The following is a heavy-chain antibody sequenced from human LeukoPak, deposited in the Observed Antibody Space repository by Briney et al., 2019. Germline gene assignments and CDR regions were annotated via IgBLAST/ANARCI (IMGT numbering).Heavy chain of an antibody. J-gene: IGHJ4*02. V-gene: IGHV1-2*02. Sequence: GASVKVSCNASGYTFTGYYMHWVRQAPGQGLEWMGWINPNSGGTNDAQKFQGRVTMTRDTSISTAYMELSRLRSDDTAVYYCAREVGANDYWGQGTLVTVSS. CDR2: INPNSGGT. CDR3: AREVGANDY. D-gene: IGHD1-26*01. CDR1: GYTFTGYY.